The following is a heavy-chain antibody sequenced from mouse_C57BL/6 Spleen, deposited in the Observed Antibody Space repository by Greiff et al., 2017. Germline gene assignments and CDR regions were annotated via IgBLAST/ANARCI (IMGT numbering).Heavy chain of an antibody. D-gene: IGHD1-1*01. V-gene: IGHV1-72*01. CDR1: GYTFTSYW. CDR3: ASPHGSSPYYFDY. Sequence: QVQLQQSGAELVKPGASVKLSCKASGYTFTSYWMHWVKQRPGRGLEWIGRIDPNSGGTKYNEKFKSKATLTVDKPSSTAYMQLSSLTSEDSAVYYCASPHGSSPYYFDYWGQGTTLTVSS. CDR2: IDPNSGGT. J-gene: IGHJ2*01.